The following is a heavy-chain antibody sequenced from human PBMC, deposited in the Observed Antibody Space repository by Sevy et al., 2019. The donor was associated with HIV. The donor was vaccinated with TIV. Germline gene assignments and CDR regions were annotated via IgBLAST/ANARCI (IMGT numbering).Heavy chain of an antibody. Sequence: GGSLRLSCTASGFTFGDYTMSWVRQAPGKGLEWVSFIRSKAYCGTTQYAASVKGRFTISRDDSKSIAYLQMNSLRTEDIAVYYCTRVEGATDWGMDVWGQGTTVTVSS. V-gene: IGHV3-49*04. D-gene: IGHD1-26*01. CDR2: IRSKAYCGTT. CDR1: GFTFGDYT. J-gene: IGHJ6*02. CDR3: TRVEGATDWGMDV.